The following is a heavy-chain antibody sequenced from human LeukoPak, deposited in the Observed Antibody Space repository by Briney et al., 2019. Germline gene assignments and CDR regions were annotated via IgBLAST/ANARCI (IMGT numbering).Heavy chain of an antibody. D-gene: IGHD6-13*01. Sequence: GGSLRLSCAASGFTFSNYAMHWVRQAPGKGLEWVALISYDGSVEKSAASVKGRFTISRDNSKNTLYLQMNSPRIEDTAVYYCARALGSSWDSSLDSWGQGTLVPVSS. J-gene: IGHJ4*02. CDR3: ARALGSSWDSSLDS. V-gene: IGHV3-30*04. CDR1: GFTFSNYA. CDR2: ISYDGSVE.